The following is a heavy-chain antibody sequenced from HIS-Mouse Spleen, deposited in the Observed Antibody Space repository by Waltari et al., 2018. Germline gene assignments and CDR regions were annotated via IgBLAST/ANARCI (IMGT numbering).Heavy chain of an antibody. CDR3: ARDLELDAFDI. CDR2: INSDGSST. V-gene: IGHV3-74*01. Sequence: EVQLVESGGGLVQPGGSLGLSGSCSGFPFRSYWMHWVRQAPGKGLVWVSRINSDGSSTSYADSVKGRFIISRDNAKNTLYLQMNSLRAEDTAVYYCARDLELDAFDIWGQGTMVTVSS. J-gene: IGHJ3*02. CDR1: GFPFRSYW. D-gene: IGHD1-1*01.